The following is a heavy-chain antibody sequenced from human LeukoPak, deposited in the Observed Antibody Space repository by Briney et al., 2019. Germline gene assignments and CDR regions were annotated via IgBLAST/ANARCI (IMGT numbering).Heavy chain of an antibody. Sequence: GGSLRLSCAASGFTFSNAWMSWVRQAPGKGLEWGGRIKSKTDGGTTDYAAPVKGRFTISRDDSKNTLYLQMNSLKTEDTAVYYCTKRIAARPDYWGQGTLVTVSS. D-gene: IGHD6-6*01. CDR2: IKSKTDGGTT. J-gene: IGHJ4*02. V-gene: IGHV3-15*01. CDR3: TKRIAARPDY. CDR1: GFTFSNAW.